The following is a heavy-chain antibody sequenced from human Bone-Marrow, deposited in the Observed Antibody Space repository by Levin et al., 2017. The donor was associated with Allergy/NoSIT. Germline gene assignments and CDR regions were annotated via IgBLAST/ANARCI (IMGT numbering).Heavy chain of an antibody. V-gene: IGHV4-34*01. CDR2: INHSGST. J-gene: IGHJ3*02. CDR1: GGSFSGYY. D-gene: IGHD4-23*01. Sequence: LSLTCAVYGGSFSGYYWSWIRQPPGKGLEWIGEINHSGSTNYNPSLKSRVTISVDTSKNQFSLKLSSVTAADTAVYYCARGSTRGGAFDIWGQGTMVTVSS. CDR3: ARGSTRGGAFDI.